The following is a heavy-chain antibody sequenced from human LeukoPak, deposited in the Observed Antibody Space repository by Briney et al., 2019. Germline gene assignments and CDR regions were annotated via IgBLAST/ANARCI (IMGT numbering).Heavy chain of an antibody. CDR1: GYTFTGYY. Sequence: ASVKVSCKASGYTFTGYYMHWVRQAPGQGLEWMGWINPNSGGTNYAQKFQGRVTMTRDTSISTAYMELSRLRSDDTAVYCCARDQWSIAVAGTDWFDPWGQGTLVTVSS. CDR3: ARDQWSIAVAGTDWFDP. J-gene: IGHJ5*02. V-gene: IGHV1-2*02. CDR2: INPNSGGT. D-gene: IGHD6-19*01.